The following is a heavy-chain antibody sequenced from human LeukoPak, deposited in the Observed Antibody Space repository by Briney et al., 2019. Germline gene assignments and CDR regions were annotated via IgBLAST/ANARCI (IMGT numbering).Heavy chain of an antibody. V-gene: IGHV3-30*02. J-gene: IGHJ4*02. CDR2: IRYDGSNK. Sequence: GGSLRLSCAASGFTFSSYAMSWVRQAPGKGLEWVAFIRYDGSNKYYADSVKGRFTISRDNSKNTLYLQMNSLRAEDTAVYYCARVEYDILTGLDYWGQGTLVTVSS. D-gene: IGHD3-9*01. CDR1: GFTFSSYA. CDR3: ARVEYDILTGLDY.